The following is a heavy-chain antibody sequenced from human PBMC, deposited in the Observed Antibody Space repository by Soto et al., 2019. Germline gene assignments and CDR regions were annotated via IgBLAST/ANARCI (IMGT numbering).Heavy chain of an antibody. CDR1: GFTFSSCT. CDR3: SGCTGGACHKNYGMDV. J-gene: IGHJ6*02. D-gene: IGHD2-8*02. CDR2: ISPSGGHI. Sequence: EVHLVESGGGLVKPGGSLRLSCAVSGFTFSSCTMNWVRQAPGKGLEWVSSISPSGGHIYYAASVKGRFTISRDNAKNSLFLKMNSLRGEDTAVYYCSGCTGGACHKNYGMDVWGQGTRVTVSS. V-gene: IGHV3-21*06.